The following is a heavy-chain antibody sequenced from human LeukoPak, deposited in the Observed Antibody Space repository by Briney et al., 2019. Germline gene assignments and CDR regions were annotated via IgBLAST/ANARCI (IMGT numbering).Heavy chain of an antibody. J-gene: IGHJ6*02. V-gene: IGHV3-23*01. CDR2: ISGSGGST. CDR3: AKDSYYDFWSGSQIYYYYYGMDV. CDR1: GFTFSSYA. Sequence: PGGSLRLSCAASGFTFSSYAMSWVRQAPGKGLEWVSAISGSGGSTYYADSVKGRFTISRDNSKNTLYLQMNSLRAEDTAVYYCAKDSYYDFWSGSQIYYYYYGMDVWGQGTTVTVSS. D-gene: IGHD3-3*01.